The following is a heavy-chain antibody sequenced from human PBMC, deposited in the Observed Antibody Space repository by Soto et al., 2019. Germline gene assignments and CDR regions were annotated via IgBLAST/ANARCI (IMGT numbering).Heavy chain of an antibody. D-gene: IGHD3-16*02. CDR3: AKEGLHLGELSLGY. J-gene: IGHJ4*02. Sequence: EVQLVESGGGLVQPGRSLRLSCAASGFTFDDYAMHWVRQAPGKGLEWVSGISWNSGSIGYADSVKGRFTISRDNTKNSLYLQMNSLRAEDTALYYCAKEGLHLGELSLGYWGQGTLVTVSS. CDR2: ISWNSGSI. CDR1: GFTFDDYA. V-gene: IGHV3-9*01.